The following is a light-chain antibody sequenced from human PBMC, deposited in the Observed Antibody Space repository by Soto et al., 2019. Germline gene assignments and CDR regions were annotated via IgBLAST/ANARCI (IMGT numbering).Light chain of an antibody. CDR1: QSVSSN. V-gene: IGKV3-15*01. J-gene: IGKJ4*01. CDR3: QQYNNWPLT. CDR2: GAS. Sequence: EIVMTQSPATLSVSPGERATLSCRASQSVSSNLAWYQQKPGQAPRLLIYGASTSATVIPARFSGSGSGTEFTLTIRSLQSEDFAVYYCQQYNNWPLTFGGGTKVEIK.